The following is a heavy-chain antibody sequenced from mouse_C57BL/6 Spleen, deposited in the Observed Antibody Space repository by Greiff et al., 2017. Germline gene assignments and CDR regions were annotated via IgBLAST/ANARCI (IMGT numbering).Heavy chain of an antibody. CDR3: ARWGVSSPFDY. Sequence: QVHVKQPGAELVKPGASVKLSCKASGYTFTSYWMQWVKQRPGQGLEWIGEIDPSDSYTNYNQKFKGKATLTVDTSSSTAYMQLSSLTSEDSAVYYCARWGVSSPFDYWGQGTTLTVSS. D-gene: IGHD1-1*01. V-gene: IGHV1-50*01. J-gene: IGHJ2*01. CDR1: GYTFTSYW. CDR2: IDPSDSYT.